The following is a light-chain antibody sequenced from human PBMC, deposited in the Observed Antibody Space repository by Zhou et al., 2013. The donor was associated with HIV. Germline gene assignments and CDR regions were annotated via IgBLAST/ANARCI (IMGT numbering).Light chain of an antibody. V-gene: IGKV1-6*01. CDR2: PAS. CDR3: QQYNSYPYT. J-gene: IGKJ2*01. Sequence: AIQMTQSPSSLSASVGDRVTITCRASQDISNDLGWYQQKPGKAPXLLVYPASSLQSGVPSRFSGSGSGTDFSLTISSLQPEDFATYYCQQYNSYPYTFGLGDQAGDQT. CDR1: QDISND.